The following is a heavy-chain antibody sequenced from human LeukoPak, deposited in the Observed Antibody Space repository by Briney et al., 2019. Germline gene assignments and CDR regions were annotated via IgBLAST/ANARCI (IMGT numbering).Heavy chain of an antibody. CDR1: GGPVSGYY. V-gene: IGHV4-34*01. Sequence: SETLSLTCGVSGGPVSGYYGSWLRQSPGKGLEWMGEITWYVNTNYNPCLKSRVIISKDTSKSQISLTLISLTAADTAVYFCARLDQLIVDYWYFDLWGRGTQVTVSS. D-gene: IGHD2-21*01. CDR2: ITWYVNT. J-gene: IGHJ2*01. CDR3: ARLDQLIVDYWYFDL.